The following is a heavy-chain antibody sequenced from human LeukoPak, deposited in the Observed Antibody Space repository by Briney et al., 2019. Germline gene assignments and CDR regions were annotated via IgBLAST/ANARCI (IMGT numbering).Heavy chain of an antibody. J-gene: IGHJ4*02. CDR2: ISYDGSNK. Sequence: GGSLRLSCAASGFTFSSYAMHWVRQAPGKGLEWVAVISYDGSNKYYADSVKGRFTISRDNSKNTLYLQMNSLRPEDTAVYYCARGGRNYDSSGYYYGWGQGTLVTVSS. V-gene: IGHV3-30-3*01. CDR1: GFTFSSYA. D-gene: IGHD3-22*01. CDR3: ARGGRNYDSSGYYYG.